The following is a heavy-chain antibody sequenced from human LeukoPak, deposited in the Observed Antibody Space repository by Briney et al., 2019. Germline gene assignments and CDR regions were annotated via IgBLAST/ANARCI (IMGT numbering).Heavy chain of an antibody. Sequence: SETLSLTCTVSAGSISNYYWNWIRQPPGKGLEWIGYIYFSGSTNYNPSLKSRVTISVDTSKNQFSLKLSSVTAADTAVYYCARALTYCSTVSCTYFDDWGQGTLVTVSS. V-gene: IGHV4-59*01. CDR1: AGSISNYY. CDR2: IYFSGST. D-gene: IGHD2-15*01. CDR3: ARALTYCSTVSCTYFDD. J-gene: IGHJ4*02.